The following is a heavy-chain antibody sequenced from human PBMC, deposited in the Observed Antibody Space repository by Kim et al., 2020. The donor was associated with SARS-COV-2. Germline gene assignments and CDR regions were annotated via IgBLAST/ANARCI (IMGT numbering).Heavy chain of an antibody. V-gene: IGHV3-30*04. Sequence: GGSLRLSCAASGFTFSSYAMHWVRQAPGKGLEWVAVISYDGSNKYYADSVKGRFTISRDNSKNTLYLQMNSLRAEDTAVYYCARVRRGSMVRGVIISGPKDYWGQGTLVTVSS. D-gene: IGHD3-10*01. J-gene: IGHJ4*02. CDR2: ISYDGSNK. CDR1: GFTFSSYA. CDR3: ARVRRGSMVRGVIISGPKDY.